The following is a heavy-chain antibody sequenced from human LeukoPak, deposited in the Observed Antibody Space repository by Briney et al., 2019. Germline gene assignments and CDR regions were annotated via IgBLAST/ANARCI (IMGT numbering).Heavy chain of an antibody. CDR3: ARGPSFSDSLYYYYYYMDV. V-gene: IGHV1-18*01. CDR1: GYTFTTYG. Sequence: ASVKVSCKASGYTFTTYGISWVRQAPGQGLEWMGWISPYNGDRNYAQKLQGRATMTADTSTSTAYMELRSLRDDDTAVYFCARGPSFSDSLYYYYYYMDVWAKGTAVTVSS. J-gene: IGHJ6*03. D-gene: IGHD2-21*02. CDR2: ISPYNGDR.